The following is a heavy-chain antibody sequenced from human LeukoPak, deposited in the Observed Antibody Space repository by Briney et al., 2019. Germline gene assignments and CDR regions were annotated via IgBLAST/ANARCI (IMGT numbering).Heavy chain of an antibody. CDR3: ARDLMAGRYCSGGSCPHPNWFDP. D-gene: IGHD2-15*01. V-gene: IGHV1-18*01. CDR1: GYTFTSYG. CDR2: ISAYNGNT. J-gene: IGHJ5*02. Sequence: ASVKVSCKASGYTFTSYGISWVRQAPGQGLEWMGWISAYNGNTNYAQKLQGRVTMTTDTSTSTAYMELRSLRSDDTAVYYCARDLMAGRYCSGGSCPHPNWFDPWGQGTLVTVSS.